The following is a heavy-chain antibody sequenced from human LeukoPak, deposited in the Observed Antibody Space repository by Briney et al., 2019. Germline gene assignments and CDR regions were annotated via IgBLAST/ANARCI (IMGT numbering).Heavy chain of an antibody. J-gene: IGHJ6*02. D-gene: IGHD3-3*01. CDR1: GYTFTSYD. V-gene: IGHV1-8*01. Sequence: ASVKVSCKASGYTFTSYDINWVPQAPGQGLEWMGWMNPNRGNTGYAQKFQGRVTMTRNTSISTAYMELSSLRSEDTAVYYCARGGILGGDFWSGYYSYYYYGMDVWGQGTTVTVSS. CDR2: MNPNRGNT. CDR3: ARGGILGGDFWSGYYSYYYYGMDV.